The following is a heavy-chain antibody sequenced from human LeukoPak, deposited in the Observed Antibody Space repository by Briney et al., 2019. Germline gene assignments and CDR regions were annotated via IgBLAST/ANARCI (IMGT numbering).Heavy chain of an antibody. J-gene: IGHJ4*02. V-gene: IGHV3-11*01. CDR3: AKYSNGVLDY. CDR1: GFTFSDYY. CDR2: ISSSGSTI. D-gene: IGHD3-22*01. Sequence: TGGSLRLSCAASGFTFSDYYMSWIRQAPGKGLEWVSYISSSGSTIYYTNSVKGQFTISRDNAKNSLYLEMNRLRAEDTAVYYCAKYSNGVLDYWGQGTLVTVSS.